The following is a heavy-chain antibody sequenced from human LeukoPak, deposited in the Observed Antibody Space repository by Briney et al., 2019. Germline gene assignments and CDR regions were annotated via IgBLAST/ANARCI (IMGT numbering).Heavy chain of an antibody. CDR2: IYPGDSDT. V-gene: IGHV5-51*01. D-gene: IGHD3-9*01. CDR1: GYSFTSYW. CDR3: ARRRILTGYYYYFDY. Sequence: GESLKISRKGSGYSFTSYWIGWVRQMPGKGLEWMGIIYPGDSDTRYSPSFQGQVTISADKSISTAYLQWSSLKASDTAMYYCARRRILTGYYYYFDYWGQGTLVTVSS. J-gene: IGHJ4*02.